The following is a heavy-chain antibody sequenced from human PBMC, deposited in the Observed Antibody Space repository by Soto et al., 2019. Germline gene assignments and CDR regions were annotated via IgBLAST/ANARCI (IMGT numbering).Heavy chain of an antibody. CDR1: GGTFSSYA. V-gene: IGHV1-69*13. J-gene: IGHJ4*02. CDR2: IIPIFGTA. D-gene: IGHD5-18*01. CDR3: ALTEGPHGIQLWLPDY. Sequence: SVKVSCKASGGTFSSYAISWVRQAPGQGLEWMGGIIPIFGTANYAQKFQGRVTITADESTSTAYMELSSLRSEDTAVYYCALTEGPHGIQLWLPDYWGQGTLVTVSS.